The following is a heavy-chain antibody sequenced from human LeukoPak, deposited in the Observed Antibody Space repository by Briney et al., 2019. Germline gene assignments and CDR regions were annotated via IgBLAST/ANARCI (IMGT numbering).Heavy chain of an antibody. J-gene: IGHJ4*02. CDR1: GDSVSSNSAA. Sequence: SQILSLTCAISGDSVSSNSAAWDWIRQSPSRGLEWLGRTYYRSKWYYGYAVSVKSRITINPDTSKNQFSLQLNSVTPEDTAIYYCTRTIAGYIDYWGQGTLVTVSS. CDR3: TRTIAGYIDY. D-gene: IGHD2-2*02. CDR2: TYYRSKWYY. V-gene: IGHV6-1*01.